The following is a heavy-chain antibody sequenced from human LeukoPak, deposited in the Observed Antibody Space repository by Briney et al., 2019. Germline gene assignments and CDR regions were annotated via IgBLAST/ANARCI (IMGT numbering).Heavy chain of an antibody. J-gene: IGHJ4*02. Sequence: GGALRLSCAASGFTFSSYAMSWVRQAPGKGLEWVSAISGSGGSTYYADSVKGRFTISRDNSKSTLFLQMNSLRAEDTAVYYCAKSSYYDSSGYYREYYFDYWGQGTLVTVSS. CDR1: GFTFSSYA. CDR3: AKSSYYDSSGYYREYYFDY. CDR2: ISGSGGST. V-gene: IGHV3-23*01. D-gene: IGHD3-22*01.